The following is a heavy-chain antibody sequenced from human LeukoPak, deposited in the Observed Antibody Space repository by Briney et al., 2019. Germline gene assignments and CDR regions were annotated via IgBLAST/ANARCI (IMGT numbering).Heavy chain of an antibody. CDR2: IYTSGST. D-gene: IGHD5-18*01. V-gene: IGHV4-61*02. J-gene: IGHJ4*02. Sequence: PSQTLSLTCTVSGGSISSGSYYWSWIRQPAGKGLEWIGRIYTSGSTNYNPSLKSRVTISVDTPKNQFSLKLSSVTAADTAAYYCARDVDTAISDYWGQGTLVTVSS. CDR1: GGSISSGSYY. CDR3: ARDVDTAISDY.